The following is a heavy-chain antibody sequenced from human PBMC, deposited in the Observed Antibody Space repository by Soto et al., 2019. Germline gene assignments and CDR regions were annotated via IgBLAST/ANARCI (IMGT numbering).Heavy chain of an antibody. CDR1: GFSLSTSGVG. Sequence: SGPTLVNPTQTLTLTCTFSGFSLSTSGVGVGWIRQPPGEALEWLALIYWDDDKRYSPSLKSRLTITKDTSKNQVVLTMTNMDPVDTATYYCPNFPTPQLAKRRRTFDYWGEGTLVTVSS. J-gene: IGHJ4*02. CDR3: PNFPTPQLAKRRRTFDY. V-gene: IGHV2-5*02. D-gene: IGHD6-13*01. CDR2: IYWDDDK.